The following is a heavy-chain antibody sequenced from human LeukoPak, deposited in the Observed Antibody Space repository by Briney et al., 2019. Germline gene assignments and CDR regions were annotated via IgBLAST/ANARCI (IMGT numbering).Heavy chain of an antibody. CDR1: GGSISSYY. J-gene: IGHJ3*02. V-gene: IGHV4-4*07. CDR2: IYTSGST. D-gene: IGHD3-16*01. CDR3: AGGDSLRI. Sequence: SETLSLTCTVSGGSISSYYWSWIRQPAGKGLEWIGHIYTSGSTNYSPSLKSRVTMSVDTSKSQFSLKLSSVTAADTAVYYCAGGDSLRIWGQGTMVTVSS.